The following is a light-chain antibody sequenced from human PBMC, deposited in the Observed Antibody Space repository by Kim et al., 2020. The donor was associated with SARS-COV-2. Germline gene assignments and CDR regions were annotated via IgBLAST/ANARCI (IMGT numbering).Light chain of an antibody. CDR2: DVS. V-gene: IGLV2-14*03. CDR3: SSYTGSSTLAEV. CDR1: SSDVGGYNY. J-gene: IGLJ2*01. Sequence: QSALTQPASVSGSPGQSITISCTGTSSDVGGYNYVSWYQQHPGKAPKLMIYDVSDRPSGVSNRFSGSKSGNTASLTISGLQAEDEADYYCSSYTGSSTLAEVFGGGTQLTVL.